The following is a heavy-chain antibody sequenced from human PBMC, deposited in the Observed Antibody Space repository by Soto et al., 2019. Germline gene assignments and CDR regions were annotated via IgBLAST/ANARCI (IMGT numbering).Heavy chain of an antibody. Sequence: QVQLVESGGGVVQPGRSLRLSCAASGFTFSSYGMHWVRQAPGKGLEWVAVISYDGSNKYYADSVKGRFTISRDNSQNTLYLKMNSLRAEDTAVYYCAKDLLELPHYYYGMDVWGQGTTVTVSS. V-gene: IGHV3-30*18. J-gene: IGHJ6*02. CDR2: ISYDGSNK. D-gene: IGHD1-7*01. CDR1: GFTFSSYG. CDR3: AKDLLELPHYYYGMDV.